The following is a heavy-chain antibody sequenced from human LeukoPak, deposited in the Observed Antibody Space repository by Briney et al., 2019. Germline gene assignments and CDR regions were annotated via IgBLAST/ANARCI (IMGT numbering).Heavy chain of an antibody. CDR1: GFSLSGYW. V-gene: IGHV3-74*01. D-gene: IGHD2-15*01. J-gene: IGHJ5*02. CDR2: NNGDGSTT. Sequence: GGSLRLSCVASGFSLSGYWMYWVRHAPGKGLMYISRNNGDGSTTNYADVVKGRFTMSRDNVKNTLYLQMNSLRVEDTAVYYCARDPRNVGLAPWGQGTLVAVSS. CDR3: ARDPRNVGLAP.